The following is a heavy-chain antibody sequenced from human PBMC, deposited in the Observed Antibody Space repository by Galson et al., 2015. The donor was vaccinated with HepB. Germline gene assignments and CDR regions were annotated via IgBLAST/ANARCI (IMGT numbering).Heavy chain of an antibody. D-gene: IGHD6-25*01. CDR3: TTSAYDY. Sequence: SLRLSCAASGFTFSSYAINWVRQAPGKGLEWVSSISSSSSYIYYADSVKGRFTISRDNAKNSLFLQMNSLRAEDTAVYYCTTSAYDYWGQGTLVTVFS. CDR1: GFTFSSYA. J-gene: IGHJ4*02. V-gene: IGHV3-21*01. CDR2: ISSSSSYI.